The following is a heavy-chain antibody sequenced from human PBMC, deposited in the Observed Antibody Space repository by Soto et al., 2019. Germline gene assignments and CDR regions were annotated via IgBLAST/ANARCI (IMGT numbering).Heavy chain of an antibody. CDR2: IIPILGIA. CDR3: AITTIAARSGYYYYYYMDV. V-gene: IGHV1-69*02. D-gene: IGHD6-6*01. Sequence: QVQLVQSGAEVKKPGSSVKVSCKASGGTFSSYTISWVRQAPGQGLEWMGRIIPILGIANYAQKFQGRVTITADKSTSTAYMGLSSLRSEDTAVYYCAITTIAARSGYYYYYYMDVWGKGTTVTVSS. J-gene: IGHJ6*03. CDR1: GGTFSSYT.